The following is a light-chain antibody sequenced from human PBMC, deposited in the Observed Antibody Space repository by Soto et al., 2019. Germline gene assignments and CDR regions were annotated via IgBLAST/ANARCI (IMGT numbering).Light chain of an antibody. V-gene: IGKV1-12*01. Sequence: DIQMTQSPSSVSASVGDRVTITCRASQGIDNWLAWYQQKPGKAPILLIYVASNLQNGVPSRFSGSGYGTDFNLTISSLQPEDFATYYCQQANSFPYTFGQGTRLEIK. CDR3: QQANSFPYT. CDR1: QGIDNW. CDR2: VAS. J-gene: IGKJ2*01.